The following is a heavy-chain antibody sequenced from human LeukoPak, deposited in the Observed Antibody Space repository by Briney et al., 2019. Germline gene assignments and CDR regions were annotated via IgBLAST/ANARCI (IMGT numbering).Heavy chain of an antibody. Sequence: QAGGSLRLSCAASGFTFDDYAMHWVRQAPGKGLEWVSGISWNSGSIGYADSVKGRFTISRDNAKNSLYLQMNSLRAEDTAVYYCARNGSPGAARLPYYYYYMDVWGKGTTVTVSS. D-gene: IGHD6-6*01. CDR1: GFTFDDYA. V-gene: IGHV3-9*01. J-gene: IGHJ6*03. CDR3: ARNGSPGAARLPYYYYYMDV. CDR2: ISWNSGSI.